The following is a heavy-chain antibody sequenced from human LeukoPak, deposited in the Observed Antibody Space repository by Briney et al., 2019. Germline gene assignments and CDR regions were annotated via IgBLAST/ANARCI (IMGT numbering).Heavy chain of an antibody. J-gene: IGHJ3*02. Sequence: ASVKVSCKASGYTFTSYDINWVRQATGQGLEWMGWMNPNSGNTGYAQKFQGIDTMTRNTSISTAYMELSSLRSEDTAVYYCARSRNYYDSSGFLTLDAFDIWGQGTMVTASS. CDR2: MNPNSGNT. CDR1: GYTFTSYD. CDR3: ARSRNYYDSSGFLTLDAFDI. D-gene: IGHD3-22*01. V-gene: IGHV1-8*01.